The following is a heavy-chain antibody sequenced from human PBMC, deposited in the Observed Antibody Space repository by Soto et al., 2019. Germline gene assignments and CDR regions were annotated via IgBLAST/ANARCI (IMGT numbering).Heavy chain of an antibody. CDR3: ARERQWLDSSYFDY. Sequence: GGSLRLSCAASGFTFSSYGMHWVRQAPGKGLEWVAVIWYDGSNKYYADSVKGRFTISRDNSKNTLYLQMNSLRAEDTAVYYCARERQWLDSSYFDYWGQGTLVTVSS. CDR1: GFTFSSYG. J-gene: IGHJ4*02. D-gene: IGHD6-19*01. CDR2: IWYDGSNK. V-gene: IGHV3-33*01.